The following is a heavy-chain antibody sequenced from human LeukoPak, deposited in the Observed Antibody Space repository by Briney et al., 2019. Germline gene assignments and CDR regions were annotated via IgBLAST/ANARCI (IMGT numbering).Heavy chain of an antibody. D-gene: IGHD2-15*01. CDR3: AREPKYCSGGSCYNYAFDI. CDR2: IYYSGST. J-gene: IGHJ3*02. Sequence: PSQTLSLTCTVSGGSISSGGYYWSWIRQHPGKGLEWIGYIYYSGSTYYNPSLKSRVTISVDTSKNQFSLKLSSVTAADTAVYYCAREPKYCSGGSCYNYAFDIWGQGTMVTVSS. CDR1: GGSISSGGYY. V-gene: IGHV4-31*03.